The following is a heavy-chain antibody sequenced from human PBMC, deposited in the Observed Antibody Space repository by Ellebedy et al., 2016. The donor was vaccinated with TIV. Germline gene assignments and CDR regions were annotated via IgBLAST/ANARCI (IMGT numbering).Heavy chain of an antibody. CDR2: INPSGGST. CDR1: GYTFTSYY. CDR3: ARDRSHDFWSGYYGGWFDP. D-gene: IGHD3-3*01. J-gene: IGHJ5*02. Sequence: ALVKVSCKASGYTFTSYYMHWVRQAPGQGLEWMGIINPSGGSTSYAQKFQGRVTITRDTSASTAYMELSSLRSEDTAVYYCARDRSHDFWSGYYGGWFDPWGQGTLVTVSS. V-gene: IGHV1-46*01.